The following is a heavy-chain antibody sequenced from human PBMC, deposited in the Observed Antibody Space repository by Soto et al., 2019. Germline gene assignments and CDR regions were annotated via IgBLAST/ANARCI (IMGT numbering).Heavy chain of an antibody. J-gene: IGHJ6*02. CDR3: ARDQGAAQYSGYDSRYYGMDV. Sequence: SETLSLTCTVSGGSISSGGYYWSWIRQHPGKGLEWIGYIYYSGSTYYNPSLKSRVTISVDTSKNQFSLKLSSVTAADTAVYYCARDQGAAQYSGYDSRYYGMDVWGQGTTVTVSS. CDR2: IYYSGST. CDR1: GGSISSGGYY. D-gene: IGHD5-12*01. V-gene: IGHV4-31*03.